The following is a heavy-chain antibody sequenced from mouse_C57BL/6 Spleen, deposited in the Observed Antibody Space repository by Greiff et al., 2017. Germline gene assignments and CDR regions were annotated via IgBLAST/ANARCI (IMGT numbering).Heavy chain of an antibody. D-gene: IGHD6-1*01. V-gene: IGHV1-55*01. CDR2: IYPGSGST. J-gene: IGHJ2*01. CDR1: GYTFTTYW. CDR3: AREECYLYYFDY. Sequence: VQLQQSGAELVKPGASVKMSCKASGYTFTTYWITWVKQRPGQSLEWIGDIYPGSGSTNYNEKFKSKATLTVDTSSSTAYMQLSRLTSEDSAVYYCAREECYLYYFDYWGQGTTLTVSS.